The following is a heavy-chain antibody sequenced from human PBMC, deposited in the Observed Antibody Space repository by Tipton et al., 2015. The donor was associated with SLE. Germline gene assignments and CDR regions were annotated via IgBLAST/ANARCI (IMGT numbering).Heavy chain of an antibody. J-gene: IGHJ3*02. Sequence: SLRLSCAASGFTFSSYAKSWVRQAPGKGLEWVSAISGSGGSTYYADSVKGRFTISRDNSKNTLYLQMNSLRAEDTAVYYCAKSPRQWLGYDAFDIWGQGTMVTVSS. CDR3: AKSPRQWLGYDAFDI. CDR1: GFTFSSYA. CDR2: ISGSGGST. D-gene: IGHD6-19*01. V-gene: IGHV3-23*01.